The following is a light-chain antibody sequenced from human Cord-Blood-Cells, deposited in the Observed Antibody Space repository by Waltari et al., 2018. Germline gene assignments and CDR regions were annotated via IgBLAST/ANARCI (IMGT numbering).Light chain of an antibody. CDR1: QSISSY. Sequence: DIQMTQSPSSLSASVGDRVTITCRASQSISSYLNWYQQKPGKAPKLLIYAASSLQSGVPSRFSGGGSGTDFTLTSSSLQPEDFATYYCQQSYSTPFTVGPGTKVDIK. CDR2: AAS. J-gene: IGKJ3*01. V-gene: IGKV1-39*01. CDR3: QQSYSTPFT.